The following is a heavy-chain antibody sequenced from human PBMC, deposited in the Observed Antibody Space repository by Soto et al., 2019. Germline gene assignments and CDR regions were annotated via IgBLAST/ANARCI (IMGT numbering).Heavy chain of an antibody. J-gene: IGHJ6*02. V-gene: IGHV4-34*01. CDR1: GGSFSGYY. Sequence: SETLSLTCAVYGGSFSGYYWSWIRQPPGKGLEWIGEINHSGSTNYSPSLKSRVTISVDTSKNQFSLKLSSVTAADTAVYYCARGSSSWVYYYYGMDVWGQGTTVTVSS. CDR3: ARGSSSWVYYYYGMDV. D-gene: IGHD6-6*01. CDR2: INHSGST.